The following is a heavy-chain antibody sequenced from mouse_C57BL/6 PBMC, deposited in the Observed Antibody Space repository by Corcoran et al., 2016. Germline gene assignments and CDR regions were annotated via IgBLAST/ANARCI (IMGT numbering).Heavy chain of an antibody. CDR1: GYTFTGYC. D-gene: IGHD3-2*02. V-gene: IGHV1-75*01. J-gene: IGHJ3*01. Sequence: QIQLQQSGPELVKPGASVNISCKTAGYTFTGYCVNWVKQRPGQGLAWFGWIFPGSGSTYYKEKFKGKATRTVDKSSSTAYMLLSSLTSEDSAVYFCARSGLEGSAWFAYWGQGTLVTVSA. CDR3: ARSGLEGSAWFAY. CDR2: IFPGSGST.